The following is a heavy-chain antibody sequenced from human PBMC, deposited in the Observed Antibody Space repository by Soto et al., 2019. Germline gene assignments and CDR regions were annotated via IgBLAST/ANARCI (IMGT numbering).Heavy chain of an antibody. J-gene: IGHJ4*02. CDR1: GFTFSSYA. Sequence: EVQLLESGGGLVQPGGSLRLSCAASGFTFSSYAMSWVRQAPGKGLEWVSAISGSGGSTYYADSVKGRFTISRDNSKNPLYLQMNSLRAEDTAVYYCAKVAPRYCSSTSCLNFDYWGQGTLVTVSS. D-gene: IGHD2-2*01. CDR2: ISGSGGST. CDR3: AKVAPRYCSSTSCLNFDY. V-gene: IGHV3-23*01.